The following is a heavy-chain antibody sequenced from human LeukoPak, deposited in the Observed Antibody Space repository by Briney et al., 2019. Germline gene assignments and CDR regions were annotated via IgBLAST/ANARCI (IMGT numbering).Heavy chain of an antibody. CDR3: VRYCNGGSCYRAAFDV. CDR1: GFSFTSNG. D-gene: IGHD2-15*01. Sequence: GGSLRLSCVVSGFSFTSNGMNWVRQAPGKGLEWVALIWYDGGKKYYTDSVRGRFTISRDNSKNTLYLHMNSLRAEDTAVYYCVRYCNGGSCYRAAFDVWGPGTTVTVSS. J-gene: IGHJ3*01. CDR2: IWYDGGKK. V-gene: IGHV3-33*08.